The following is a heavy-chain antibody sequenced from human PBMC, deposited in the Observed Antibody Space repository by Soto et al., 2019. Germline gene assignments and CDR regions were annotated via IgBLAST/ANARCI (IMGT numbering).Heavy chain of an antibody. CDR3: ARDGDNWYYWGYYYGMDV. V-gene: IGHV3-30-3*01. J-gene: IGHJ6*02. Sequence: QVQLVESGGGVVQPGRSLRLSCAASGFTFSSYAMHWVRQAPGKGLEWVAVILYDGSNKYYADSVKGRFTISRDNSKNTLYLLMNSLRAEDTAVYYCARDGDNWYYWGYYYGMDVWGQGTTVTVSS. D-gene: IGHD2-21*02. CDR1: GFTFSSYA. CDR2: ILYDGSNK.